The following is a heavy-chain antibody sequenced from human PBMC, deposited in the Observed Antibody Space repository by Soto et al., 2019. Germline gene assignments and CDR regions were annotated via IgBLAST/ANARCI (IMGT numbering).Heavy chain of an antibody. Sequence: SETLSLTCAVYGGSFSGYYWSWIRQPPGKGLEWIGEINHSGSTNYNPSLKSRVTISVDTSKNQFSLKLSSVTAADTAVYYCARGLVDIVATTINRKGQFDYWGQGTLVTVSS. CDR3: ARGLVDIVATTINRKGQFDY. J-gene: IGHJ4*02. V-gene: IGHV4-34*01. CDR2: INHSGST. CDR1: GGSFSGYY. D-gene: IGHD5-12*01.